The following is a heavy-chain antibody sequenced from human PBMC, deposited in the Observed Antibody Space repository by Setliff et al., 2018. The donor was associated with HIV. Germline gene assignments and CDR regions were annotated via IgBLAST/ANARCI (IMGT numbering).Heavy chain of an antibody. CDR1: GYRFTDFY. V-gene: IGHV1-2*02. CDR2: INPKSGAT. D-gene: IGHD6-13*01. CDR3: AGSGYSSSWYLDYYYYYGMDV. Sequence: GASVKVSCKTFGYRFTDFYVNWVRQAPGQGLEWMGWINPKSGATKNAQKFQGRVTMTRDTSISTAYMELSRLRSDDTAVYYCAGSGYSSSWYLDYYYYYGMDVWGQGTTVTVSS. J-gene: IGHJ6*02.